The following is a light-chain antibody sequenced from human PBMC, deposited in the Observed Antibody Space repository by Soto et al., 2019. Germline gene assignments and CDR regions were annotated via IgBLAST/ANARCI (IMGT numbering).Light chain of an antibody. V-gene: IGKV3-20*01. CDR3: QHYGGSVTWT. J-gene: IGKJ1*01. CDR1: QSVTSSY. Sequence: EVVLTQSPGTLSLSPGERATLSCRASQSVTSSYLAWYQQKPGQAPRLLIYAASSRATGIPDRFSGSGSGTDFTLSISRLEPEDFAVYYCQHYGGSVTWTCGQGTKVEIK. CDR2: AAS.